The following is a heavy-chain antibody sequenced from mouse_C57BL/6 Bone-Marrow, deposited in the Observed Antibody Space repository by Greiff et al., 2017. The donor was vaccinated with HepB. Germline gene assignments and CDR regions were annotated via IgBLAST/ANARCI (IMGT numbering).Heavy chain of an antibody. CDR2: IDPENGDT. Sequence: VQLKESGAELVRPGASVKLSCTASGFNIKDDYMHWVKQRPEQGLEWIGWIDPENGDTEYASKFQGKATITADTASNTAYLQLSSLTSEDTAVYYCTYYYGSSSYWGQGTTLTVSS. CDR1: GFNIKDDY. J-gene: IGHJ2*01. CDR3: TYYYGSSSY. D-gene: IGHD1-1*01. V-gene: IGHV14-4*01.